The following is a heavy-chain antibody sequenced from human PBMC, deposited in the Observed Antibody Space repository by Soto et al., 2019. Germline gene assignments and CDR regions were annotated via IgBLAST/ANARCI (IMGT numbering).Heavy chain of an antibody. CDR2: ISAYNGNT. CDR1: GYTFTSYG. D-gene: IGHD3-16*01. CDR3: ARDVGIIHVTSDAFDI. V-gene: IGHV1-18*01. Sequence: QVQLVQSGAEVKKPGASVKVSCKASGYTFTSYGISWVRQAPGQGLEWMGWISAYNGNTNYAQKLQGRVTMTTDTPTSTAYMELRSLSSDDTAVYYCARDVGIIHVTSDAFDIWGQGTMVTVSS. J-gene: IGHJ3*02.